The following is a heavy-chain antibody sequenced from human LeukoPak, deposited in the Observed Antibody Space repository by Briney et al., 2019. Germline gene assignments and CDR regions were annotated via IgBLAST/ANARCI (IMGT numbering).Heavy chain of an antibody. CDR3: ARLRSGDY. V-gene: IGHV4-39*01. J-gene: IGHJ4*02. CDR1: GFTFSSYA. Sequence: GSLRLSCAASGFTFSSYAMSWIRQPPGKGLEWIGSIYYSGSTYYNPSLKSRVTISVDTSKNQFSLKLSSVTAADTAVYYCARLRSGDYWGQGTLVTVSS. CDR2: IYYSGST.